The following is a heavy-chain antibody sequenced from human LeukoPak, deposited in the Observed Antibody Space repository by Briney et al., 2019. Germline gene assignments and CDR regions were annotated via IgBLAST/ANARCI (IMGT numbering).Heavy chain of an antibody. D-gene: IGHD2-2*01. V-gene: IGHV3-23*01. CDR3: AKYYCSSTSCQSYGMDV. CDR2: ISGSGDST. Sequence: QPGGSLRLSCAASRFTFSNYAMNWVPQAPVKALEWVSGISGSGDSTYYAHSVKGRFTISRDTSKNTLYLQMNSLRAEDTAVYYCAKYYCSSTSCQSYGMDVWGQGTTVTVSS. J-gene: IGHJ6*02. CDR1: RFTFSNYA.